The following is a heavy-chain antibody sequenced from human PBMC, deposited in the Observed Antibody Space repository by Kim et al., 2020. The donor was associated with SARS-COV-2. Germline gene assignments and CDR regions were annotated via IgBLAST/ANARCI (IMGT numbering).Heavy chain of an antibody. D-gene: IGHD3-10*01. Sequence: GGSLRLSCAASGFTFSSYSMNWVRQAPGKGLEWVSSISSSSSYIYYADSVKGRFTISRDNAKNSLYLQMNSLRAEDTAVYYCARDSITMVRGVILSHPGDAFDIWGQGTMVTVSS. CDR3: ARDSITMVRGVILSHPGDAFDI. CDR2: ISSSSSYI. CDR1: GFTFSSYS. V-gene: IGHV3-21*01. J-gene: IGHJ3*02.